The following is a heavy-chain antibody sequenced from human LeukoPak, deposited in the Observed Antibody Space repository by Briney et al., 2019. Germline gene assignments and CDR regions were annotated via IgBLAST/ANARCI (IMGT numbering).Heavy chain of an antibody. CDR1: GYTFTSYD. Sequence: ASVKVSCKASGYTFTSYDINWVRQATGQGLEWMGWMNPNSGNTSYAQKFQGRVTMTRDMSTSTVYMELSSLRSEDTAVYYCARDRLSSSWPPFDYWGQGTLVTVSS. D-gene: IGHD6-13*01. CDR2: MNPNSGNT. J-gene: IGHJ4*02. CDR3: ARDRLSSSWPPFDY. V-gene: IGHV1-8*01.